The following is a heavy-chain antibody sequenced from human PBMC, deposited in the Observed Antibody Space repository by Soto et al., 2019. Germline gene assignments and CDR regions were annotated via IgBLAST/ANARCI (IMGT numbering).Heavy chain of an antibody. CDR3: ARDGSSSLDAFDI. Sequence: GGSLRLSCAASGFTVSSNYMSWVRQAPGKGLEWGSVIYSGGSTYYADSVKGRFTISRDNSKNTLYLQMNSLRAEDTAVYYCARDGSSSLDAFDIWGQGTMVTVSS. CDR2: IYSGGST. CDR1: GFTVSSNY. D-gene: IGHD6-13*01. J-gene: IGHJ3*02. V-gene: IGHV3-53*01.